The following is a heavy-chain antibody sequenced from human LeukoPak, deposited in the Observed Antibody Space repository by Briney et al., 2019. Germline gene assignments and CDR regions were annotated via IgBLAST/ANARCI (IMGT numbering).Heavy chain of an antibody. CDR2: ISGSGGST. Sequence: GGSLRLSCAASGFTFSSYAMSWVRQASGKGLEWVSAISGSGGSTYYADSVKGRFTISRDNSKNTLYLQMNSLRAEDTAVYYCAKSPQIAVAGHFDYWGQGTLVTVSS. CDR3: AKSPQIAVAGHFDY. CDR1: GFTFSSYA. D-gene: IGHD6-19*01. J-gene: IGHJ4*02. V-gene: IGHV3-23*01.